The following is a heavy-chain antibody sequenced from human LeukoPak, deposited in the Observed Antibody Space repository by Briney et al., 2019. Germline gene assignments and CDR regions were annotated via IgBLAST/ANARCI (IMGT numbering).Heavy chain of an antibody. CDR3: ARVKSGYYMSEYFQY. J-gene: IGHJ1*01. V-gene: IGHV4-38-2*02. Sequence: PSETLSLTCTVSGYSISSGYYWGWIRQPPGKGLEWIGSIYHSGSTYYNPSLKSRVTISVDTSKNQFSLKLSSVTAADTAVYYCARVKSGYYMSEYFQYWGQGTLVTVSS. D-gene: IGHD3-3*01. CDR2: IYHSGST. CDR1: GYSISSGYY.